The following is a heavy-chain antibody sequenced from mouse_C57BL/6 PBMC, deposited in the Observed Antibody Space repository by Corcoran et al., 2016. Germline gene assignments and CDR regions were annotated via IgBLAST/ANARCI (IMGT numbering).Heavy chain of an antibody. CDR2: INTYSGVP. CDR1: GYTFTTYG. CDR3: ARGIIYYDYVGFDY. Sequence: QIQLVQSGPELKKPGETVKISCKASGYTFTTYGMSWVKQAPGKGLKWMGWINTYSGVPTYADDFKGRFAFSLETSASTAYLQINNLKTEDTATYVCARGIIYYDYVGFDYWGQGTTLTVSS. V-gene: IGHV9-3*01. D-gene: IGHD2-4*01. J-gene: IGHJ2*01.